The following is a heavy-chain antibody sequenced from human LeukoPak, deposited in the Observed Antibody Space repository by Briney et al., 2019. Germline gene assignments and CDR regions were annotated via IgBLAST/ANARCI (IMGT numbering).Heavy chain of an antibody. J-gene: IGHJ4*02. Sequence: PGGSLRLSCAASGFTVSSNHMSWVRQAPGKGLEWVSFIYSGGYTYYADSVKGRFTISRDNSKNTLYLQMNSLRAEDTAVYYCAKVGLRLGGDYWGQGTLVTVSS. V-gene: IGHV3-53*01. CDR2: IYSGGYT. CDR1: GFTVSSNH. D-gene: IGHD4-17*01. CDR3: AKVGLRLGGDY.